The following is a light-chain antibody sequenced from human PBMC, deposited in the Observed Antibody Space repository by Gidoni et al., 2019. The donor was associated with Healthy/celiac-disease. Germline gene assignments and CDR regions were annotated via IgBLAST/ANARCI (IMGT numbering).Light chain of an antibody. CDR2: EVS. V-gene: IGLV2-14*01. Sequence: SALTQPASVSGSPGQSITISCTGTSSDVGGYNYVSWYQQHPGKAPKLMIYEVSNRPSGVSNRFSGSKSVNTASLTISGLQAEDEADYYCSSYTSSSTPHVVFGGGTKLTVL. CDR3: SSYTSSSTPHVV. CDR1: SSDVGGYNY. J-gene: IGLJ2*01.